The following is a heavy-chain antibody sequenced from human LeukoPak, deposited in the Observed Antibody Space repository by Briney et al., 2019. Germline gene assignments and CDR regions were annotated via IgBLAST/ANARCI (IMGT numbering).Heavy chain of an antibody. Sequence: ASVKVSCKASGYTFTGYYMHWVRQAPGQGLEWMGWINPNSGGTNYAQKFQGRVTMTRDTSISTAYMELSRLRSDDTAVYYCARAFYYDSHPAFDIWAKGQWSPSLQ. V-gene: IGHV1-2*02. CDR3: ARAFYYDSHPAFDI. J-gene: IGHJ3*02. CDR2: INPNSGGT. CDR1: GYTFTGYY. D-gene: IGHD3-22*01.